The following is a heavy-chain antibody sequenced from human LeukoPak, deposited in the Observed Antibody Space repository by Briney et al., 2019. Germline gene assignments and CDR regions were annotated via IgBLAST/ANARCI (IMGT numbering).Heavy chain of an antibody. CDR1: GFTFSSYW. CDR3: ARQNFEY. J-gene: IGHJ4*02. Sequence: GGSLRLSCAASGFTFSSYWMNWVRRAPGRGLEWVANIKPDGSGKYYVDSVKGRFTISRDNAKNPLYLQMNSLRAEDTAVYYCARQNFEYWAQGTLVTVSS. V-gene: IGHV3-7*04. CDR2: IKPDGSGK.